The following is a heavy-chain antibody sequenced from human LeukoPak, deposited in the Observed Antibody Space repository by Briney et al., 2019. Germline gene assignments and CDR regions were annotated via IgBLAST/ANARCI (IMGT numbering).Heavy chain of an antibody. CDR2: ISGSGGST. Sequence: PGGSLRLSCAVSGFTFSSCAMSWVRQAPGKGLEWVSAISGSGGSTYYADSVKGRFTISRDNSKNTLYLQMNSLRAEDTAVYYCAKDPTDFDSSGQTYFDYWGQGTLVTVSS. V-gene: IGHV3-23*01. CDR1: GFTFSSCA. CDR3: AKDPTDFDSSGQTYFDY. D-gene: IGHD3-22*01. J-gene: IGHJ4*02.